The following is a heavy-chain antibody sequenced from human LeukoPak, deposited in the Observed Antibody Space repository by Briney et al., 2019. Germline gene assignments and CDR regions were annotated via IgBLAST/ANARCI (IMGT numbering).Heavy chain of an antibody. D-gene: IGHD3-22*01. Sequence: QPGGSLRLSCSASGFTFSSYAMSWVRQAPGKGPEWVSVISGSGDITYYADSVKGRFIISRDHSKNTLYLQMNSLRAEDTAIYYCAKDRDYYDSSGPDYWGQGTLVTVSS. CDR3: AKDRDYYDSSGPDY. V-gene: IGHV3-23*01. CDR2: ISGSGDIT. J-gene: IGHJ4*02. CDR1: GFTFSSYA.